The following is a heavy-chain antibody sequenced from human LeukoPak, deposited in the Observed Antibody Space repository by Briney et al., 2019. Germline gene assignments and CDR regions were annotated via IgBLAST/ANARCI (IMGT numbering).Heavy chain of an antibody. CDR1: GFTFSSNA. V-gene: IGHV3-23*01. CDR3: ARGPTMIVVVVYY. J-gene: IGHJ4*02. Sequence: GGSLRLSCAASGFTFSSNAMSWVRQAPGKGLEWVSGISHSGSDTHYADSVKGRFTISRDTSKNTLYLQMNSLSAEDTAVYYCARGPTMIVVVVYYWGQGTQVTVSS. CDR2: ISHSGSDT. D-gene: IGHD3-22*01.